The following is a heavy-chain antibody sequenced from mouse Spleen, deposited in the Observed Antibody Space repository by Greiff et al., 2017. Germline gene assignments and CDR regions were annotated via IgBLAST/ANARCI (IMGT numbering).Heavy chain of an antibody. Sequence: EVKVEESGEGLVKPGGSLKLSCAASGFTFSSYAMSWVRQTPEKRLEWVAYISSGGDYIYYADTVKGRFTISRDNARNTLYLQMSSLKSEDTAMYYCTRVGLGRGYFDYWGQGTTLTVSS. J-gene: IGHJ2*01. CDR3: TRVGLGRGYFDY. V-gene: IGHV5-9-1*02. CDR2: ISSGGDYI. CDR1: GFTFSSYA. D-gene: IGHD4-1*01.